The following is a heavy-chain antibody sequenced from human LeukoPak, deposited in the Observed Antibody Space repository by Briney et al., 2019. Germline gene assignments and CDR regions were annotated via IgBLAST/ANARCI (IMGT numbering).Heavy chain of an antibody. Sequence: ASVKVSCKASGYTFTDYYLHWVRQAPGQGLEWMGWINPNSGGTNYAQTFQGRVTMTRDTSITTAYLELGRLRSDDTAVYYCARIGYNHYFDYWGQGTLVTVSS. CDR2: INPNSGGT. V-gene: IGHV1-2*02. CDR3: ARIGYNHYFDY. J-gene: IGHJ4*02. CDR1: GYTFTDYY. D-gene: IGHD1-14*01.